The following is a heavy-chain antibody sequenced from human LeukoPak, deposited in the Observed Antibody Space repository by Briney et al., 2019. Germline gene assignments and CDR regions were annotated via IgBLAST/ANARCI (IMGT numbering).Heavy chain of an antibody. J-gene: IGHJ4*02. CDR3: AKLVHDFWSGVDY. CDR2: ISSSSTI. Sequence: GGSLRLSCAASGFTFSSYSMNWVRQAPGKGLEWVSYISSSSTIYYADSVKGRFTISRDNSKNTLYLQMNSLRAEDTAVYYCAKLVHDFWSGVDYWGQGTLVTVSS. D-gene: IGHD3-3*01. V-gene: IGHV3-48*01. CDR1: GFTFSSYS.